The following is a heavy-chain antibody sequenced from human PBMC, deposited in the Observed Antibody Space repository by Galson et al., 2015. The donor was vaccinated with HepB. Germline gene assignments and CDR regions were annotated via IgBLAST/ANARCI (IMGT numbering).Heavy chain of an antibody. CDR3: AKDYDNDAFDI. J-gene: IGHJ3*02. CDR2: IRFDGSEK. V-gene: IGHV3-33*06. CDR1: GFTFRSYG. Sequence: SMRLSCAASGFTFRSYGMHWVRQAPGKGPEWVAVIRFDGSEKYYADSVKGRFTISRDNSKNTLNLQMNSLRVEDTAVYYCAKDYDNDAFDIWGQGTMVTVSS. D-gene: IGHD3-16*01.